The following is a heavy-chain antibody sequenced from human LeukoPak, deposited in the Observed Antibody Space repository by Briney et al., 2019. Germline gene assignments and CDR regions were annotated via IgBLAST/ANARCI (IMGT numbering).Heavy chain of an antibody. J-gene: IGHJ4*02. Sequence: GEPLKISCKGSGYSFTSYWISWVRQMPGKGLEWMGRIDPSDSYTNYSPSFQGHVTISADKSISTAYLQWSSLKASDTAMYYCARHAKLLWFGELSTDQYYFDYWGQGTLVTVSS. CDR1: GYSFTSYW. CDR2: IDPSDSYT. CDR3: ARHAKLLWFGELSTDQYYFDY. D-gene: IGHD3-10*01. V-gene: IGHV5-10-1*01.